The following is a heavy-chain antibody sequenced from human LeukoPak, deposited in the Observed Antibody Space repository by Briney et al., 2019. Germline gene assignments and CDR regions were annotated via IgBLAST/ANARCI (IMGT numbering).Heavy chain of an antibody. V-gene: IGHV4-4*02. Sequence: SETLSLTCAVSGGSISSNNWWGWVRQPPGKGLEWIGEIYHSGSPNYNPSLKSRVTISVDTSKNQFSLKLSSVTAADTAVYYCARGGRVRGNYFDYWGQGTLVTVSS. J-gene: IGHJ4*02. CDR2: IYHSGSP. CDR1: GGSISSNNW. CDR3: ARGGRVRGNYFDY. D-gene: IGHD3-10*01.